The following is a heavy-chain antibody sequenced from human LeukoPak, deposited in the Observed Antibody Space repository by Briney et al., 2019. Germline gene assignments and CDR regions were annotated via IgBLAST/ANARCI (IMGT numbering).Heavy chain of an antibody. CDR2: ISSNGGST. J-gene: IGHJ5*02. CDR1: GFTFSSYA. CDR3: ARGSARSFPYNWFDP. V-gene: IGHV3-64*01. Sequence: PGGFLRLSCAASGFTFSSYAMHWVRQAPGKGLEYVSAISSNGGSTYYANSVKGRFTISRDNSKNTLYLQMGSLRAEDMAVYYCARGSARSFPYNWFDPWGQGTLVTVSS.